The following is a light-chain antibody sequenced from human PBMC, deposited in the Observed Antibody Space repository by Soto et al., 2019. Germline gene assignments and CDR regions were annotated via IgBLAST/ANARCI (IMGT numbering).Light chain of an antibody. CDR2: DAS. CDR3: QQYDNDSPFN. CDR1: QSIRNW. V-gene: IGKV1-5*01. J-gene: IGKJ3*01. Sequence: DIQMTQSPSTLSASVGDRVTITCRASQSIRNWLTWYQQKPGKAPKLLIYDASSLASGVPSRFSGSGSRTEFTLTINSLQPDDVATYYCQQYDNDSPFNFGPGTKVDIK.